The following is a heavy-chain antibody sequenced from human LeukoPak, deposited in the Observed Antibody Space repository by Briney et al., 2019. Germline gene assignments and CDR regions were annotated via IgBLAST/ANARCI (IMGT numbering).Heavy chain of an antibody. J-gene: IGHJ4*02. CDR3: ATDITGTTPAFDY. D-gene: IGHD1-7*01. CDR2: FDPEDGET. Sequence: ASVKVSCKVSGYTLTELSMHRVRQAPGKGLEWMGGFDPEDGETIYAQKFQGRVTMTEDTSTDTAYMELSSLRSEDTAVYYCATDITGTTPAFDYWGQGTLVTVSS. CDR1: GYTLTELS. V-gene: IGHV1-24*01.